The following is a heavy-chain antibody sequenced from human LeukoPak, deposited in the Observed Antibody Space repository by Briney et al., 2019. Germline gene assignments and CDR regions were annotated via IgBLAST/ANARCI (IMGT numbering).Heavy chain of an antibody. J-gene: IGHJ5*02. D-gene: IGHD7-27*01. CDR3: ARDLNWGQVDL. Sequence: PGGSLRLSCAASGFTFSGHWMYWLRQAPGKGLAWVSRINGDGSVTNYTGSVKGRFTISRDNAKNIVYLQMHSLGEGDTAKYYCARDLNWGQVDLWGQGTLVAVSS. V-gene: IGHV3-74*01. CDR1: GFTFSGHW. CDR2: INGDGSVT.